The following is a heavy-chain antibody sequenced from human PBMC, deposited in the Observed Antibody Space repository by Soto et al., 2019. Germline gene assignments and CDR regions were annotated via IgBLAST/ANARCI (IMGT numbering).Heavy chain of an antibody. D-gene: IGHD2-8*01. CDR2: IKSKTDGGTT. V-gene: IGHV3-15*01. J-gene: IGHJ6*02. CDR3: TTDLGYLMVYAHTYYYYGMDV. CDR1: GFTFSNAW. Sequence: GGSLRLSCAASGFTFSNAWMSWVRQAPGKGLEWVGRIKSKTDGGTTDYAAPVKGRFTISRDDSKNTLYLQMNSLKTEDTAVYYCTTDLGYLMVYAHTYYYYGMDVWGQGTTVTVSS.